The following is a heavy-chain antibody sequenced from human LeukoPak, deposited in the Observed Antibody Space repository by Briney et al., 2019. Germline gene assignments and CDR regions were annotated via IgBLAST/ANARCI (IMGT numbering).Heavy chain of an antibody. D-gene: IGHD1-26*01. J-gene: IGHJ4*02. CDR2: IYYSGST. V-gene: IGHV4-59*01. CDR3: ASEIYSGSYSGLAY. Sequence: SETLSLTCTVSGVSISSYYWSWIRQPPGQGLEWIGYIYYSGSTNYNPSLKSRVTISVDTSKNQFSLKLSSVTAADTAVYYCASEIYSGSYSGLAYWGQGTLVTVSS. CDR1: GVSISSYY.